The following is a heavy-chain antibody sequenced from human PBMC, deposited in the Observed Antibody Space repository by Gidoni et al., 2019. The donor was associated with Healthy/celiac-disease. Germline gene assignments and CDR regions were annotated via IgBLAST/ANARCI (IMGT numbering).Heavy chain of an antibody. Sequence: EVQLLESGGGLVKPGGSLRLSCAASGFTFCNAWMSWVRQAPGKGLEWVGRIKSKTDGGTTDYAAPVKGRFTISRDDSKNTLYLQMNSLKTEDTAVYYCTTGLERTYYYYGMDVWGQGTTVTVSS. J-gene: IGHJ6*02. V-gene: IGHV3-15*01. CDR3: TTGLERTYYYYGMDV. CDR1: GFTFCNAW. D-gene: IGHD1-1*01. CDR2: IKSKTDGGTT.